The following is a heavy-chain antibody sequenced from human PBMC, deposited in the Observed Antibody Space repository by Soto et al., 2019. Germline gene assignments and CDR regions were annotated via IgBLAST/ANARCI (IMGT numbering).Heavy chain of an antibody. Sequence: ASETLSLTCAVYGESFSNHYWTWIRQSPGKGLEWVGEINYSGSTRYNWSLGSRVTISVDTSKNQFSLMVTSVTAEDTAVYYCARGVVYRDVGLAYGMDVWCQGTTGTVS. D-gene: IGHD3-22*01. CDR3: ARGVVYRDVGLAYGMDV. CDR1: GESFSNHY. J-gene: IGHJ6*02. CDR2: INYSGST. V-gene: IGHV4-34*01.